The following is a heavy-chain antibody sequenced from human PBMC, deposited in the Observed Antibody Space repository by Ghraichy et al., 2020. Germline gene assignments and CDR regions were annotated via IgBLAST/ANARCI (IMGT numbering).Heavy chain of an antibody. CDR1: GGSISSRSYM. D-gene: IGHD3-10*01. Sequence: SETLSLTCTVSGGSISSRSYMRCWIRPPPGKGLEWIGSVHYSGSTHYKPPLKSGGTISVDTSKNHFFPKLSAVTAADTAVYYCARHYYYGSGSYSALDPCAQGTLVTVSS. J-gene: IGHJ5*02. V-gene: IGHV4-39*01. CDR3: ARHYYYGSGSYSALDP. CDR2: VHYSGST.